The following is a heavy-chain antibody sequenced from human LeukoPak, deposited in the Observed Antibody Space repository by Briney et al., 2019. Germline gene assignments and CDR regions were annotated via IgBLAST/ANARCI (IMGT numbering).Heavy chain of an antibody. CDR1: GFTFSNYW. J-gene: IGHJ6*02. D-gene: IGHD6-13*01. CDR3: AKNYGSWHYYYYYGMDV. Sequence: PGRSLRLSCAASGFTFSNYWMSWVRQAPGKGLEWVANIKQDGSEKYYVDSVKGRFTISRDNAKNSLYLQMNSLRAEDTAVYYCAKNYGSWHYYYYYGMDVWGQGTTVTVSS. V-gene: IGHV3-7*01. CDR2: IKQDGSEK.